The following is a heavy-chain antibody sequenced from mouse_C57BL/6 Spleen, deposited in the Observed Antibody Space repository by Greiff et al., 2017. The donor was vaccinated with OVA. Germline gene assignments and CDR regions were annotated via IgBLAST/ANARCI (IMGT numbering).Heavy chain of an antibody. CDR2: IDPSDSET. CDR1: GYTFTSYW. J-gene: IGHJ2*01. Sequence: VQLQQPGAELVRPGSSVKLSCTASGYTFTSYWMHWVKQRPIQGLEWIGNIDPSDSETHYNQKFKDKATLTVDKSSSTAYMQLSSLTSEDSAVYYCARTTVVAPFGYWGQGTTLTVSS. CDR3: ARTTVVAPFGY. D-gene: IGHD1-1*01. V-gene: IGHV1-52*01.